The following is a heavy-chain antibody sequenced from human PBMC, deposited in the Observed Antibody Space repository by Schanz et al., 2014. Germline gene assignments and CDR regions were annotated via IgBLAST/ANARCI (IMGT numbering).Heavy chain of an antibody. J-gene: IGHJ4*02. CDR1: GFTFSDYY. CDR3: AKDPSHGDYDYYCDY. Sequence: VQLVESGGGLVKPGGSLRLSCAASGFTFSDYYMSWIRQAPGKGLEWVSYISGTTTYTNYADSVKGRFTISRDNAKNSLYLHMNSLRAEDTAVYYCAKDPSHGDYDYYCDYWGQGTLVTVSS. V-gene: IGHV3-11*05. CDR2: ISGTTTYT. D-gene: IGHD3-22*01.